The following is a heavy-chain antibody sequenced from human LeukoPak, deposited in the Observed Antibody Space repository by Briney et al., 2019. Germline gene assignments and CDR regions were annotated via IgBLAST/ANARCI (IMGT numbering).Heavy chain of an antibody. V-gene: IGHV4-59*01. D-gene: IGHD2-2*01. Sequence: KPSETLSLTCTVSGGSISSYYWRWIRQPPGKGLEWIGYIYYSGSTNYNPSLKSRVTISVDASKNQFSLKLSSVTAADTAVYYCARVSKYQPLRGMDYWGQGTLVTVSS. CDR2: IYYSGST. CDR3: ARVSKYQPLRGMDY. CDR1: GGSISSYY. J-gene: IGHJ4*02.